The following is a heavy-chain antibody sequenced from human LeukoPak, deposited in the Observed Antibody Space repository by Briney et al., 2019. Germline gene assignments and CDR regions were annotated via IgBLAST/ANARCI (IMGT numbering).Heavy chain of an antibody. CDR2: INHSGST. Sequence: SETLSLTCAVYGGSFSGYYWSWIRQPPGKGLEWIGEINHSGSTNYNPSLKSRVTISVDTSKNQFSLKLSSVTAADTAVYYCARSPFITMVRGVIYYYYMDVWGKGTTVTVSS. V-gene: IGHV4-34*01. CDR1: GGSFSGYY. D-gene: IGHD3-10*01. J-gene: IGHJ6*03. CDR3: ARSPFITMVRGVIYYYYMDV.